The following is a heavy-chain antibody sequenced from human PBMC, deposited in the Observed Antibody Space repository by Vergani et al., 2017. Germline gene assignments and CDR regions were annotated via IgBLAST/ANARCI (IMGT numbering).Heavy chain of an antibody. J-gene: IGHJ3*01. Sequence: QVQLQESGPGLVKPSETLSLTCTVSGGSISSYYWSWIRQPPGKGLELIVYICYRGCPNYNPSLTSRVTISVDTSKNQFSLKLGSVTAADTAVYYCASHGGYSYAFDYWGQGTMVTVSS. CDR2: ICYRGCP. D-gene: IGHD5-18*01. V-gene: IGHV4-59*01. CDR3: ASHGGYSYAFDY. CDR1: GGSISSYY.